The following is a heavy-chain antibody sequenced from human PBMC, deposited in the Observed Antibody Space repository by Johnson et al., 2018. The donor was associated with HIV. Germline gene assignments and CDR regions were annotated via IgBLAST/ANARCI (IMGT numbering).Heavy chain of an antibody. CDR1: GFTFSRYA. J-gene: IGHJ3*02. V-gene: IGHV3-30*04. CDR3: ARSLCGGDCFSDAFDI. D-gene: IGHD2-21*02. CDR2: ISYDGKNK. Sequence: QVQLVESGGGVVQPGRSLRLSCAASGFTFSRYAMHWVRQAPGKGLEWVTVISYDGKNKYYTDSVKGRFTISRDNSKSKLFLLMNSLRAEDTAVYYCARSLCGGDCFSDAFDIWGQGTMVTVSS.